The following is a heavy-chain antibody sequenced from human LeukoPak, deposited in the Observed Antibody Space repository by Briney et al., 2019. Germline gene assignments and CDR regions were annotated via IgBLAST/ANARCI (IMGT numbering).Heavy chain of an antibody. Sequence: ETGGSLRLPCAASGFTFSSYGMHWVRQAPGKGLEWVAFIRYDGSNKYYADSVKGRFTISRDNSKNTLYLQMNSLRAEDTAVYYCAKDPTSHTMIVGDYYMDVWGKGTTVTISS. CDR3: AKDPTSHTMIVGDYYMDV. V-gene: IGHV3-30*02. J-gene: IGHJ6*03. D-gene: IGHD3-22*01. CDR1: GFTFSSYG. CDR2: IRYDGSNK.